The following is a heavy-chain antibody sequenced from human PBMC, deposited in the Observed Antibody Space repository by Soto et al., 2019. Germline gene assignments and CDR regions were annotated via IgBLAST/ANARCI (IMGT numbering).Heavy chain of an antibody. V-gene: IGHV3-23*01. CDR3: ATEGAKTTWNFDY. CDR1: GFTFGSCG. CDR2: VSPHGANT. J-gene: IGHJ4*02. D-gene: IGHD1-1*01. Sequence: EVQLLESGGDLVQPGGSLRLSCVASGFTFGSCGMNWVRQAPGKGLEWVAGVSPHGANTYYADSVRGRFIISGDDSRNTVSLDMNSLRGDDSAVYYCATEGAKTTWNFDYWGQGTVVTVSS.